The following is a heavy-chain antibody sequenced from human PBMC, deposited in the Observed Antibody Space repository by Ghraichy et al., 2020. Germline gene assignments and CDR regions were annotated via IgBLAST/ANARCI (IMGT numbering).Heavy chain of an antibody. CDR2: INDSGST. D-gene: IGHD2-15*01. V-gene: IGHV4-34*01. CDR3: ANSWAYYFDC. CDR1: GGSFSGYY. Sequence: SQTLSLTCAVYGGSFSGYYWSWIRQPPGKGLEWIGEINDSGSTNYNPSLKSRVTISVDTSKKQFSLKLSSVTAADTAVFYCANSWAYYFDCWGQGTLVTGSS. J-gene: IGHJ4*02.